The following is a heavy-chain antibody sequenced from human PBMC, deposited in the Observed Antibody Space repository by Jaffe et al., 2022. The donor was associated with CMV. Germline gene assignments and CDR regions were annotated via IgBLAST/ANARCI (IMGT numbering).Heavy chain of an antibody. CDR3: ARGSSSASIFDS. V-gene: IGHV3-53*01. D-gene: IGHD6-25*01. J-gene: IGHJ4*02. Sequence: EVQLVESGGDLIPPWGSLRLSCAASGFSVSNKYMAWVRQAPGKGLEWVSSVTGGGGTFYADSMKGRFIVSRDNSMNTLYLQMNSLRVEDTAVYYCARGSSSASIFDSWGQGTLVTVSS. CDR2: VTGGGGT. CDR1: GFSVSNKY.